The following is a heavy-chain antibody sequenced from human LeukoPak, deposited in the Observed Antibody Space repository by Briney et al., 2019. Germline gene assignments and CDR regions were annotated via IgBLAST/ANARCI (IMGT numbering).Heavy chain of an antibody. CDR1: GFTFSSHG. J-gene: IGHJ4*02. Sequence: GRSLRLSCAASGFTFSSHGMHWVRQAPGKGLEWVAVIWYDGSNKYYADSVKGRFTISRDNSKNTLYLQMNSLRAEDTAVYYCARQEGPDFDYWGQGTLVTVSS. CDR3: ARQEGPDFDY. V-gene: IGHV3-33*01. CDR2: IWYDGSNK.